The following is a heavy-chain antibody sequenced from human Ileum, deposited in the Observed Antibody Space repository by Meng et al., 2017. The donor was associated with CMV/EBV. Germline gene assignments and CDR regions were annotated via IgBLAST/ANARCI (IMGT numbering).Heavy chain of an antibody. CDR3: AIDPGSYYYKF. Sequence: QVQLVQSGAEVKNPGAAVKVSCKASGYSFTTYAIHWVRQAPGQSLEWMGWINVGNANTKYSQKFQGRVTFSRDTSASTAYMELSSLRSEDAAVYYCAIDPGSYYYKFWGQGTLVTVSS. D-gene: IGHD3-22*01. J-gene: IGHJ4*02. CDR1: GYSFTTYA. CDR2: INVGNANT. V-gene: IGHV1-3*01.